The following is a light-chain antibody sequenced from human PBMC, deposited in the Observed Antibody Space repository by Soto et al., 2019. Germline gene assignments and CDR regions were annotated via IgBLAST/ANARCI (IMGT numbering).Light chain of an antibody. V-gene: IGKV3-15*01. Sequence: ENVLTRSPATRSVSAVVGATLSVRASQSVRSNLAWYQQKPGQAPRLRIYGASTRATGIPARFSVSGSGTEFTLTISSLQSEDFAVYYCQQYNNWPPITFGQGTRLEIK. CDR2: GAS. CDR1: QSVRSN. CDR3: QQYNNWPPIT. J-gene: IGKJ5*01.